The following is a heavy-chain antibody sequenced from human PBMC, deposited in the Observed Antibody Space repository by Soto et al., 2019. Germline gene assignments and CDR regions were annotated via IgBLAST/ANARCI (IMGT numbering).Heavy chain of an antibody. CDR3: ASLYGDYGLDWFDP. J-gene: IGHJ5*02. V-gene: IGHV4-39*01. D-gene: IGHD4-17*01. CDR2: IYYSGST. CDR1: GGSISSSSYY. Sequence: SETLSLTCTVSGGSISSSSYYWGWIRQPPGKGLEWIGGIYYSGSTYYNPSLKSRVTISVDTSKNQFSLKLSSVTAADTAVYYCASLYGDYGLDWFDPWGQGTLVTVYS.